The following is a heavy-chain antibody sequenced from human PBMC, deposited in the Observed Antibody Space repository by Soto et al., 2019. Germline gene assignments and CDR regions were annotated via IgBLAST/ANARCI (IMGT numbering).Heavy chain of an antibody. V-gene: IGHV4-34*01. Sequence: NLSETLSLTSAGYGGSFGGYYWNWIRQPPGTGLEWIGEINHSGSTNYNPSLKSRVTISVDTSKNQFSLKLSSVTAADTAVYYCARGTGYCSGGSCYPMGSSYMDVWGKGTTVT. D-gene: IGHD2-15*01. CDR1: GGSFGGYY. CDR3: ARGTGYCSGGSCYPMGSSYMDV. J-gene: IGHJ6*03. CDR2: INHSGST.